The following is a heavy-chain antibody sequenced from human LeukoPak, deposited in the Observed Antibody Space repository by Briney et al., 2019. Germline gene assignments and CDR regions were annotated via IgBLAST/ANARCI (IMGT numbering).Heavy chain of an antibody. V-gene: IGHV6-1*01. D-gene: IGHD3-10*01. CDR3: ASTLTMVRGVIRLDAFDI. Sequence: SQTLSLTCAISGDSVSSNSAAWNWIRQSPSRGLEWLGRTYYRSKWYNDYAVSVKSRITINPDTSKNQFSLQLNSVTPEDTAVYYCASTLTMVRGVIRLDAFDIWGQGTMVTVSS. J-gene: IGHJ3*02. CDR1: GDSVSSNSAA. CDR2: TYYRSKWYN.